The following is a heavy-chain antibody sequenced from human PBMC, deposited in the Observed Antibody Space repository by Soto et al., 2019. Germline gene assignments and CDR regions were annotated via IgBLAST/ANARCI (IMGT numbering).Heavy chain of an antibody. CDR2: ISGSGGST. V-gene: IGHV3-23*01. D-gene: IGHD1-26*01. Sequence: HPGGSLRLSCAASGFTFSSYAMSWVRQAPGKGLEWVSAISGSGGSTYYADSVKGRFTISRDNSKNTLYLQMNSLRAEDTAVYYCAKDLDGLWELLYLCQRTLVTVSA. CDR3: AKDLDGLWELLY. CDR1: GFTFSSYA. J-gene: IGHJ4*01.